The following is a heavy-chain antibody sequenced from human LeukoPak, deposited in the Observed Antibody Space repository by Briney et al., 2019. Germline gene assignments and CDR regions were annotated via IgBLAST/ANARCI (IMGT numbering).Heavy chain of an antibody. V-gene: IGHV4-4*02. J-gene: IGHJ4*02. Sequence: SGTLSLTCAVSGGSISSSNWWSWVRQPPGKGLEWIGEIYHSGSTNYNPSLKSRVTISVDKSKNQFSLKLSSVTAADTAVYYCARVKGQWLAYYYFDYWGQGTLVTVSS. CDR2: IYHSGST. D-gene: IGHD6-19*01. CDR1: GGSISSSNW. CDR3: ARVKGQWLAYYYFDY.